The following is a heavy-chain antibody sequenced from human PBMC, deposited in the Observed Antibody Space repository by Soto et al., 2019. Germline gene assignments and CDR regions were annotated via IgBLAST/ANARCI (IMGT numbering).Heavy chain of an antibody. CDR3: ARGAMNYGEH. Sequence: QVQLVQSGAEVKKPGSSVKVSCKASGGTFSSYTISWVRQAPGQGLEWMGRIIPILGIANYAQKFQGRVTITADKATSTAYMERSSLRSEDTAGYYWARGAMNYGEHWGQGTLVTVSS. CDR2: IIPILGIA. V-gene: IGHV1-69*02. J-gene: IGHJ4*02. D-gene: IGHD4-17*01. CDR1: GGTFSSYT.